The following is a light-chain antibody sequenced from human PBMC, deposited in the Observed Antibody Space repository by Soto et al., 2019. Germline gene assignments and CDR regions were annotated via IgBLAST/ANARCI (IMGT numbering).Light chain of an antibody. Sequence: EIVLTQSPGTLSLSPGERATLSCRASQSVSSSYLAWYQQKPGQAPRLPIYGASSGATGIPDRFSGSGSGTDFTLTISRLEPADFAVYFCHQYDSSLWTFGQGTKVDIK. J-gene: IGKJ1*01. CDR2: GAS. V-gene: IGKV3-20*01. CDR1: QSVSSSY. CDR3: HQYDSSLWT.